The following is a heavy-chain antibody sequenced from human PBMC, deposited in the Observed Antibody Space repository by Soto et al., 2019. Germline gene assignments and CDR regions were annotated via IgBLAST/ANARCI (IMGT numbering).Heavy chain of an antibody. CDR1: GFTVSSNY. CDR2: ISRGGST. CDR3: ARDQVTGTRHEYYYYMDV. V-gene: IGHV3-66*01. D-gene: IGHD1-20*01. Sequence: EVQLVESGGGLVQPGGSLRLSCAASGFTVSSNYMSWVRQAPGKGLEWVSVISRGGSTYYADSVKGRFTISRDNSKNTLYLQMNSLRAEDTAVYYCARDQVTGTRHEYYYYMDVWGKGTTVTVS. J-gene: IGHJ6*03.